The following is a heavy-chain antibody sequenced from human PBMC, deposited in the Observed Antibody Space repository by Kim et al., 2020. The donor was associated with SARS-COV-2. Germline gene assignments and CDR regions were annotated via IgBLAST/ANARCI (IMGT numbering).Heavy chain of an antibody. J-gene: IGHJ4*02. D-gene: IGHD3-22*01. CDR3: AKEGKDSSDYYLEGFADY. V-gene: IGHV3-23*01. Sequence: GGSLRLSCAASGFTFSSYAMSWVRQAPGKGLEWVSAISGSGGSTYYADSVKGRFTISRDNSKNTLYLQMNSLRAEDTAVYYCAKEGKDSSDYYLEGFADYWGQGTLVTVSS. CDR2: ISGSGGST. CDR1: GFTFSSYA.